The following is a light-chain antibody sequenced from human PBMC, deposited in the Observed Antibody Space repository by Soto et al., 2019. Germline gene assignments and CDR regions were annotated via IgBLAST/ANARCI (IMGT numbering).Light chain of an antibody. CDR3: QQLRSYPST. V-gene: IGKV1-9*01. CDR1: QDIRNY. J-gene: IGKJ4*01. CDR2: DAS. Sequence: DSRMSRSPYTLSTSVGDRVTVTCRASQDIRNYLAWYQQKPGKAPKLLICDASTLYSGVPSRFSGSGSGTDFTLTISGLQPEDFAAYYCQQLRSYPSTFGGGTKVDIK.